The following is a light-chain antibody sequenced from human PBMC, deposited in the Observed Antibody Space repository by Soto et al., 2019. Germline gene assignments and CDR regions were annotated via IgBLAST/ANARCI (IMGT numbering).Light chain of an antibody. Sequence: QSALTQPASVSGSPGESITISCTGTSSDVGGYNYVSWYQQHPGKAPKLMIYDVSNRPSGVSNRLSGSKSGNTASLTISGLQTEDEADYYCSSYTSSSTGVFGTGTKVTVL. CDR3: SSYTSSSTGV. V-gene: IGLV2-14*01. CDR2: DVS. J-gene: IGLJ1*01. CDR1: SSDVGGYNY.